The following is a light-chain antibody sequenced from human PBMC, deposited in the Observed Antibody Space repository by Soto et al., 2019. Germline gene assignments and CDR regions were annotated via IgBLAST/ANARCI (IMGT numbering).Light chain of an antibody. CDR3: SSYTSSRSYV. V-gene: IGLV2-14*02. J-gene: IGLJ1*01. CDR1: SSDVGSYNL. Sequence: QSVLTQPASVSGSPGQSITISCTGTSSDVGSYNLVSWYQQHPGKAPKLMIYDVSNRPSGVSNRFSGSKSGNTASLTISGLQAEDEADYYCSSYTSSRSYVFGTGTKVTVL. CDR2: DVS.